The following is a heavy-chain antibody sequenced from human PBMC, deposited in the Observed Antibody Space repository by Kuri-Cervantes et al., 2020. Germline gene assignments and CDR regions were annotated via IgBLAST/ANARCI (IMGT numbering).Heavy chain of an antibody. J-gene: IGHJ4*01. V-gene: IGHV4-4*07. CDR3: ARQDRNFDY. CDR1: GVSISSYH. Sequence: ESLKISCTVSGVSISSYHWSWIRQPAGRGLEWIGRIYTSGSTNYNPSLKSRVTISVDKSKNQFSLKLSSVTAADTAVYYCARQDRNFDYWGQGTPVTVSS. CDR2: IYTSGST.